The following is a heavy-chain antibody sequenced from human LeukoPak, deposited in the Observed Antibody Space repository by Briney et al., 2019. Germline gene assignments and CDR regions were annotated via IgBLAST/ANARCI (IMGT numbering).Heavy chain of an antibody. CDR3: ARERRYYDSSGYQDLEYFQH. CDR2: ISPSGGST. CDR1: GYTFTSYY. Sequence: ASVKVSCKASGYTFTSYYMHWVRQAPGQGLEWMGIISPSGGSTSYAQKFQGRVTITTDESTSTAYMELSSLRSEDTAVYYCARERRYYDSSGYQDLEYFQHWGQGTLVTVSS. V-gene: IGHV1-46*01. D-gene: IGHD3-22*01. J-gene: IGHJ1*01.